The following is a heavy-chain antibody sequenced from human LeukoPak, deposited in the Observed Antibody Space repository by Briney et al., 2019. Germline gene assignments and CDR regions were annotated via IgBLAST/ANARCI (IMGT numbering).Heavy chain of an antibody. D-gene: IGHD1-26*01. J-gene: IGHJ4*02. Sequence: ASVKVSCKASGYTFTNYYMHWVRQAPGQGLEWMGMINPSAGSTTYTQKFQDRVTMTRDMSTGTVYMELNSLTSEDTAVYYCARGSFSLRPAKTDYWGQGTLVIVSS. V-gene: IGHV1-46*01. CDR1: GYTFTNYY. CDR3: ARGSFSLRPAKTDY. CDR2: INPSAGST.